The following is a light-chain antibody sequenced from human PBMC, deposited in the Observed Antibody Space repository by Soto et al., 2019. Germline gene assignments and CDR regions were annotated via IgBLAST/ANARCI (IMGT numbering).Light chain of an antibody. CDR2: DVS. CDR3: CSYAGTYIPL. Sequence: QSAPTQPRSVSGSPGQSVTISCTGTSSDVGAYNFVSWYQHNPGKAPKLMIFDVSARPSGVPDRFSGSKSANTASLTISGLQTEDEADYYCCSYAGTYIPLFGGGTKVTVL. J-gene: IGLJ2*01. CDR1: SSDVGAYNF. V-gene: IGLV2-11*01.